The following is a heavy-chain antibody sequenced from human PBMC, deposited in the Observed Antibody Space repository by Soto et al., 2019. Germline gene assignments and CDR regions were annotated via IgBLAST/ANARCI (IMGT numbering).Heavy chain of an antibody. J-gene: IGHJ6*03. CDR3: ARGPYYDFWSASRAPVYYMDV. CDR1: GYTFTSYD. CDR2: MNPNSGNT. Sequence: GASVKVSCKASGYTFTSYDINWVRQATGQGLEWMGWMNPNSGNTGYAQKFQGRVTMTRNTSISTAYMELSSLRSEDTAVYYCARGPYYDFWSASRAPVYYMDVWGKGTTVTVSS. D-gene: IGHD3-3*01. V-gene: IGHV1-8*01.